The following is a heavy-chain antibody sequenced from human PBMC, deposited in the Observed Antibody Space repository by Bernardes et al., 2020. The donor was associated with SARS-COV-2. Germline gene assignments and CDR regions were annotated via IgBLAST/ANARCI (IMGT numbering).Heavy chain of an antibody. Sequence: SETLSLTCAVYGGSFSGYYWSWIRQPPGKGLEWIGEINHSGSTKYNPSVKSRVTISVDTSKNQFSLKLSSVTAADTAVYYCARTWGSTSSVWPYYFYYYGMDVWGQGTTVTVSS. D-gene: IGHD6-13*01. CDR2: INHSGST. J-gene: IGHJ6*02. CDR1: GGSFSGYY. V-gene: IGHV4-34*01. CDR3: ARTWGSTSSVWPYYFYYYGMDV.